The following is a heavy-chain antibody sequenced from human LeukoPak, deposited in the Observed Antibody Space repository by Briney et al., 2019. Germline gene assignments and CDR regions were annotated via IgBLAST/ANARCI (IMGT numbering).Heavy chain of an antibody. CDR2: ISGSGNSA. V-gene: IGHV3-23*01. J-gene: IGHJ4*02. D-gene: IGHD3-3*01. Sequence: GGSLRLSCAASGFTFSSYAMSWVRQAPGKGLEWVSAISGSGNSAYYADSAKGRFTISRDNSKNTLYLQMNSLRAEDTAVYYCAKGDAASNYDFWSGFCYWGQGTLVTVSS. CDR3: AKGDAASNYDFWSGFCY. CDR1: GFTFSSYA.